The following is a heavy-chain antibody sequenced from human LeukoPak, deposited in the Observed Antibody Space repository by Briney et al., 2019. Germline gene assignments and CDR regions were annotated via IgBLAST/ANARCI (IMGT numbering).Heavy chain of an antibody. Sequence: QPGGSLRLSCAASGFTFSSYAMHWVRQAPGKGLEYVSAISSNGGSTYYANSVKGRFTISRDNSKNTLYLQMGSLRAEDMAVYYCARDPSTLLPTDDSWGQGTLVAVSS. V-gene: IGHV3-64*01. CDR3: ARDPSTLLPTDDS. CDR1: GFTFSSYA. D-gene: IGHD2-2*01. J-gene: IGHJ4*02. CDR2: ISSNGGST.